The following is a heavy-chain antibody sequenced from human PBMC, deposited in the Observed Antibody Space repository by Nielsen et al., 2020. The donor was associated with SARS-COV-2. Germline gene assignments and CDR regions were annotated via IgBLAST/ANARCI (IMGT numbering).Heavy chain of an antibody. CDR1: GYAFTTYS. J-gene: IGHJ4*02. CDR3: ARDGKAVARLGDY. CDR2: ISAYNGNT. D-gene: IGHD6-19*01. Sequence: ASVKVSCKASGYAFTTYSIFWVRQAPGQGLEWMGWISAYNGNTNYAQKFQDRVTMTADTSTSTGYMELRSLRPDDTAVYYCARDGKAVARLGDYWGQGTLVTVSS. V-gene: IGHV1-18*04.